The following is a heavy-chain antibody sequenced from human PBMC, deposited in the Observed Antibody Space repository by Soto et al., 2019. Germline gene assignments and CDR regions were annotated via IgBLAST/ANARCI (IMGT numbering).Heavy chain of an antibody. Sequence: ESGGGVVQPGRSLRLSCAASGFTFSSYGMHWVRQAPGKGLEWVAVIWYDGSNKYYADSVKGRFTISRDNSKNTLYLQMNSLRAEDTAVYYCARDPPPSSSPLYYFDYWGQGTLVTVSS. CDR1: GFTFSSYG. CDR2: IWYDGSNK. V-gene: IGHV3-33*01. D-gene: IGHD6-13*01. J-gene: IGHJ4*02. CDR3: ARDPPPSSSPLYYFDY.